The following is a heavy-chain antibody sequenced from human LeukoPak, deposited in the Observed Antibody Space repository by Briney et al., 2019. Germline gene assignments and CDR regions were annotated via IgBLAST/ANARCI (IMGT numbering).Heavy chain of an antibody. CDR2: VIPIFGAT. CDR3: ARGLAREFRYDIYYYAMDV. J-gene: IGHJ6*04. CDR1: GDTFSSYA. D-gene: IGHD3-10*01. Sequence: ASVTVSCTASGDTFSSYAISWVRQAPGQGLEWMGGVIPIFGATNYAQKFQGRVTITADESTNTAYMEMSSLRSEDTAVYYCARGLAREFRYDIYYYAMDVWGKGTTVTVSS. V-gene: IGHV1-69*01.